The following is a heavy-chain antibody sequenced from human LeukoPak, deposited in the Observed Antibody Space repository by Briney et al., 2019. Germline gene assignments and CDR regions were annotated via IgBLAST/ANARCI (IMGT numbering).Heavy chain of an antibody. Sequence: ASVKVSCKASGGTFSSYAISWVRQAPGQGLEWMGWINPNSGGTNYAQKFQGWVTMTRDTSISTAYMELSRLRSDDTAVYYCARSGRGIAAAAFDYWGQGTLVTVSS. D-gene: IGHD6-13*01. CDR1: GGTFSSYA. CDR2: INPNSGGT. CDR3: ARSGRGIAAAAFDY. J-gene: IGHJ4*02. V-gene: IGHV1-2*04.